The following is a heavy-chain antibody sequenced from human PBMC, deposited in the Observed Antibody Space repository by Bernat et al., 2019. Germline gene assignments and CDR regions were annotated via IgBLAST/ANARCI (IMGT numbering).Heavy chain of an antibody. J-gene: IGHJ5*02. CDR3: ARDGGNYWGWFDP. CDR1: GFTVSSNY. Sequence: EVQLVETGGGLIQPGGSLRLSCAASGFTVSSNYMSWVRQAPGKGLVWVSRINSDGSSTSYADSVKGRFTISRDNAKNTVYLQMNSLRAEDTAVYYCARDGGNYWGWFDPWGQGTLVTVSS. D-gene: IGHD1-26*01. CDR2: INSDGSST. V-gene: IGHV3-74*01.